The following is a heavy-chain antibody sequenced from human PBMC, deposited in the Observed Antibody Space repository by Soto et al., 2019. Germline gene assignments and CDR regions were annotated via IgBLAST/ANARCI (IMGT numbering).Heavy chain of an antibody. V-gene: IGHV1-2*02. D-gene: IGHD3-3*01. CDR3: AKDPNDFWSGSLYNWFDP. J-gene: IGHJ5*02. Sequence: ASVKFSCKASGYTFTGYYMHWVRQAPGQGLEWMGWINPNSGGTNYAQKFQGRFTISRDNSKNTLYLQMNSLRAEDTAVYYCAKDPNDFWSGSLYNWFDPWGQGPLVTVSS. CDR2: INPNSGGT. CDR1: GYTFTGYY.